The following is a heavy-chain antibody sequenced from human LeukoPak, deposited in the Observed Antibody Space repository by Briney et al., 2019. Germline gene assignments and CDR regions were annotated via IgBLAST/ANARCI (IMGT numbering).Heavy chain of an antibody. Sequence: ASVKVSCKASGYTFTSYDINWVRQATGQGLEWMGWMNPNSGNTGYAQKFQGRVTMTRNTSISTAYMELSSLRSEDTAVYYCARDVPTMGNYYGMDVWGQGTTVTVSS. V-gene: IGHV1-8*01. CDR2: MNPNSGNT. CDR3: ARDVPTMGNYYGMDV. CDR1: GYTFTSYD. D-gene: IGHD4/OR15-4a*01. J-gene: IGHJ6*02.